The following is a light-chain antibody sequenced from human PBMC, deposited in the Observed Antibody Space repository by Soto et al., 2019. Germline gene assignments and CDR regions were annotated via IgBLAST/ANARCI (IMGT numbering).Light chain of an antibody. Sequence: EIVMTQSPTTVSVSPGERATLSCRASQSVSSKLAWYQQKPGQPPRLLFFDASARATGVPDRFRGSGSGTEFILTISGLQSEDFALYYCQQYGGSPITFGQGTRLEIK. CDR1: QSVSSK. J-gene: IGKJ5*01. V-gene: IGKV3-15*01. CDR3: QQYGGSPIT. CDR2: DAS.